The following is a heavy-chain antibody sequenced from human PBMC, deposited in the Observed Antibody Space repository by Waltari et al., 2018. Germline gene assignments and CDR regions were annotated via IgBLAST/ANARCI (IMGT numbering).Heavy chain of an antibody. D-gene: IGHD5-12*01. CDR2: IHAGGNT. CDR1: GFRFSYNY. CDR3: ARAGLGSPSQWLQLFDS. V-gene: IGHV3-53*01. Sequence: EVQLVESGGGLIQPGGSLRLSCEASGFRFSYNYMSWVRQAPGKGLEWVAVIHAGGNTYYGDSVKGRFTISRDISKNTLSLQMNSLTVDDSAMYYCARAGLGSPSQWLQLFDSWGQGTLVTVSS. J-gene: IGHJ4*02.